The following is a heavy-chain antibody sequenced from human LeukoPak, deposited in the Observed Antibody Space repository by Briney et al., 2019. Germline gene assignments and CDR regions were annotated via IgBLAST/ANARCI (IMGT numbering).Heavy chain of an antibody. D-gene: IGHD3-16*02. CDR1: GYTFTGYY. Sequence: GASVKVSCKASGYTFTGYYMHWVRQAPGQGLEWMGWINPNSGGTNYAQKFQGRVTMTRDTSISTAYMELSRLRSDDTAVYYCARGNMITFGGVIVESSPDYWGQGTLVTVSS. V-gene: IGHV1-2*02. CDR3: ARGNMITFGGVIVESSPDY. CDR2: INPNSGGT. J-gene: IGHJ4*02.